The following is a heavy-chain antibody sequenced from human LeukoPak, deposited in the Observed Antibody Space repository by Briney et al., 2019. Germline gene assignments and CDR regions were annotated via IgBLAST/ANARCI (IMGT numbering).Heavy chain of an antibody. Sequence: PGGSLRLSCAASGFTFDDYGMSWVRQVPGKGLEWVSGINWNGGSTVYADSVKGRFTISRDNAKKALYLQMNSLRVEDTALYYCARHRRGAGSYRVSAFDIWGQGTMVTVSS. V-gene: IGHV3-20*04. CDR3: ARHRRGAGSYRVSAFDI. CDR2: INWNGGST. CDR1: GFTFDDYG. D-gene: IGHD3-10*01. J-gene: IGHJ3*02.